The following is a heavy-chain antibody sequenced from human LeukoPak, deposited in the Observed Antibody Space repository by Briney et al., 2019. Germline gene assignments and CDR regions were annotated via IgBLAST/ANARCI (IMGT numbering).Heavy chain of an antibody. J-gene: IGHJ4*02. CDR3: ARDISGYSYYFDY. D-gene: IGHD3-22*01. CDR1: GFTFSSYW. V-gene: IGHV3-7*01. CDR2: IKQDGSEK. Sequence: GGSLRLSCAASGFTFSSYWMKWVRQAPGKGPEWVANIKQDGSEKYYVDSVKGRFTISRDNAKNSLYLQMNSLRAEDTAVYYCARDISGYSYYFDYWGQGTLVTVSS.